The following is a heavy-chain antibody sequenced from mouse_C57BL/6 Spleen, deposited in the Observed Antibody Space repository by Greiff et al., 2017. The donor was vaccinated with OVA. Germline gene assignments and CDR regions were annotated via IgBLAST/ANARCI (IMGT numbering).Heavy chain of an antibody. J-gene: IGHJ2*01. CDR2: ISSGSSTI. Sequence: EVMLVESGGGLVKPGGSLKLSCAASGFTFSDYGMHWVRQAPEKGLEWVAYISSGSSTIYYADTVKGRFTISRDNAKNTLFLQMTSLRSEDTAMDYCARITTAYYCDYWGQGTTLTVSS. V-gene: IGHV5-17*01. CDR3: ARITTAYYCDY. CDR1: GFTFSDYG. D-gene: IGHD1-2*01.